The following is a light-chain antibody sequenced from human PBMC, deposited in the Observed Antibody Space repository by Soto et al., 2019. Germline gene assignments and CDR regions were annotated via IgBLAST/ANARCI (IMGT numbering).Light chain of an antibody. CDR1: SLPKQN. Sequence: SYELTQPPSVSGSPGQTARITCSGDSLPKQNAYWYQQKPGQAPVLVIYKDSERPSGIPERFSGSSSGTIVTLTISGVQAEDEADYYCQSADSSGGYHVIFGGGTKVTVL. CDR2: KDS. CDR3: QSADSSGGYHVI. V-gene: IGLV3-25*02. J-gene: IGLJ2*01.